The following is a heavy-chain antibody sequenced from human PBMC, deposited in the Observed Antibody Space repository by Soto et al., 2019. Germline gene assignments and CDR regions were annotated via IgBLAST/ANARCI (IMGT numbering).Heavy chain of an antibody. D-gene: IGHD6-6*01. Sequence: EVQLVESGGGLVQPGGSLRLSCAASGFSFSAYMMDWVRQAPGKGLVWVSRANKDGSVTTYADSVKGRFTISRDNDKNTLSLLRNSLRADDTAVYYCARHADSSASAWGQGTLVTVSS. CDR1: GFSFSAYM. CDR3: ARHADSSASA. V-gene: IGHV3-74*01. J-gene: IGHJ5*02. CDR2: ANKDGSVT.